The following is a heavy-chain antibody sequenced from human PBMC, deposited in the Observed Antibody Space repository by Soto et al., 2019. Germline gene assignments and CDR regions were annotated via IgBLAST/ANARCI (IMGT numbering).Heavy chain of an antibody. J-gene: IGHJ5*02. Sequence: GGSLRHSCAASGVTFISYWMSWVRQAPGKGLEWVANIKQDGSEKYYVDSVKGRFTISRDNAKNSLYLQMNSLRAEDTAVYYCARDRQRGNWFDPWGQGTLVTVSS. CDR1: GVTFISYW. CDR2: IKQDGSEK. D-gene: IGHD6-25*01. CDR3: ARDRQRGNWFDP. V-gene: IGHV3-7*05.